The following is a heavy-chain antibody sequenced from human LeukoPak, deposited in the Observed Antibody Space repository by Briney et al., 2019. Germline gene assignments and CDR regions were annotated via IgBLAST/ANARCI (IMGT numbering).Heavy chain of an antibody. V-gene: IGHV4-34*01. D-gene: IGHD3-9*01. J-gene: IGHJ4*02. CDR2: INHSGST. Sequence: SETLSLTCAVYGGSFSGYYWSWIRQPPGKGLEWIGEINHSGSTNYNPPLKSRVTISVDTSKNQFSLKLSSVTAADTAVYYCARGLRYFDWLSPLDYWGQGTLVTVSS. CDR1: GGSFSGYY. CDR3: ARGLRYFDWLSPLDY.